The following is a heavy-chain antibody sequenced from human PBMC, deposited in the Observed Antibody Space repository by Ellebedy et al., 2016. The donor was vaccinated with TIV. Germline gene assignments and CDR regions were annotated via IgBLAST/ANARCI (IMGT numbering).Heavy chain of an antibody. J-gene: IGHJ4*02. Sequence: PGGSLRLSCAASGFTFSDYYMSWIRQAPGKGLEWVSYISSSGSTIYYAASVRGRFTISRDNAENSLYLQMNSLRDEDTAVYYCARDPVPYYYDTSGYYLDGPTEGFDYWGQGTLVTVSS. V-gene: IGHV3-11*04. CDR2: ISSSGSTI. D-gene: IGHD3-22*01. CDR1: GFTFSDYY. CDR3: ARDPVPYYYDTSGYYLDGPTEGFDY.